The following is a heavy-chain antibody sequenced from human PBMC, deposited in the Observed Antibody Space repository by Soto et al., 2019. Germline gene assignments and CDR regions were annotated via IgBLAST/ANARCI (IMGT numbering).Heavy chain of an antibody. CDR1: GFTFSNYA. CDR3: AKRPLTAAGFDY. J-gene: IGHJ4*02. D-gene: IGHD6-13*01. CDR2: ITGSGGGT. V-gene: IGHV3-23*01. Sequence: EVQLLESGGGLVQPGGSLRLSCAASGFTFSNYAMTWVRQAPGKGLEWVSVITGSGGGTYFVDTVKGRFTISRDNSKNTVYLQITSLRAEDTAVYYCAKRPLTAAGFDYWGQGTLVTVSS.